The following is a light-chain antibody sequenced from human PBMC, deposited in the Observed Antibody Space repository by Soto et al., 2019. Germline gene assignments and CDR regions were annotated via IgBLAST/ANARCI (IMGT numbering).Light chain of an antibody. V-gene: IGLV2-14*03. Sequence: QSALTQPASVSGSPGQSITISCTGTSSVVGGYNYVSWYQHHPGKAPKLMIYDVSNRPSGVSNRFSGSKSGNTASLTISGLQAEDEADYYCSSYTSSSTVVFGGGTQLTVL. CDR1: SSVVGGYNY. J-gene: IGLJ2*01. CDR2: DVS. CDR3: SSYTSSSTVV.